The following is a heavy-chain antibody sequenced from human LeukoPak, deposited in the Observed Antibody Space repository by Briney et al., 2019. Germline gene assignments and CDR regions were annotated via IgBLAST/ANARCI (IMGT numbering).Heavy chain of an antibody. CDR2: IKQDRSEK. CDR3: ARDSKGGDSSGYYPIDY. J-gene: IGHJ4*02. D-gene: IGHD3-22*01. V-gene: IGHV3-7*01. CDR1: GFTFTNCL. Sequence: PGGPLRLSCQASGFTFTNCLMIWVRQAPGKGLEWVANIKQDRSEKYYVDSVKGRFTISRDNANNSVYLQMNSLRAEDTAVYYCARDSKGGDSSGYYPIDYWGQGTLVTVSS.